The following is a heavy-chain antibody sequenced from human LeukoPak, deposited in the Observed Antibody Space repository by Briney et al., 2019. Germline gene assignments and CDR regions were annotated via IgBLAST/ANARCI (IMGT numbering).Heavy chain of an antibody. CDR2: IYYSGST. V-gene: IGHV4-31*03. CDR3: ARGPGDYDSSGYYYRNAFDI. D-gene: IGHD3-22*01. J-gene: IGHJ3*02. CDR1: GGSISSGGYY. Sequence: PSETLSLTCTVSGGSISSGGYYWSWIRQHPGKGLEWIGYIYYSGSTYYNPSLKSRVTISVDTSKNQFSLELTSVTAADTAVYYCARGPGDYDSSGYYYRNAFDIWGQGTMVTVSS.